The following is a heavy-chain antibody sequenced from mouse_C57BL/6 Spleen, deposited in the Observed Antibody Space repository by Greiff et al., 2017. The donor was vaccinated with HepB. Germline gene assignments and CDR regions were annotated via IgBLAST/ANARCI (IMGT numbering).Heavy chain of an antibody. CDR3: VTSYSNYLHYYAMDY. J-gene: IGHJ4*01. V-gene: IGHV10-3*01. D-gene: IGHD2-5*01. CDR1: GFTFNTYA. CDR2: IRSKSSNYAT. Sequence: DVMLVESGGGLVQPKGSLKLSCAASGFTFNTYAMHWVRQAPGKGLEWVARIRSKSSNYATYYADSVKDRFTISRDDSQSMLYLEMNNLKNEDTAMYYCVTSYSNYLHYYAMDYWGQGTSVTVSS.